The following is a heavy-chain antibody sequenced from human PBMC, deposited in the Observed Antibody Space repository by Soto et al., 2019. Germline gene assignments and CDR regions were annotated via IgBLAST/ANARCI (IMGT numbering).Heavy chain of an antibody. V-gene: IGHV4-59*01. CDR2: IYYSGST. CDR1: GGSISSYY. Sequence: SETLSLTCTVSGGSISSYYWSWIRQPPGKGLEWIGYIYYSGSTNYNPSLKSRVTISVDTSKNQFSLKLSSVTAADTAVYYCARLAFSGIWADYWGQGTLVTVSS. J-gene: IGHJ4*02. D-gene: IGHD2-15*01. CDR3: ARLAFSGIWADY.